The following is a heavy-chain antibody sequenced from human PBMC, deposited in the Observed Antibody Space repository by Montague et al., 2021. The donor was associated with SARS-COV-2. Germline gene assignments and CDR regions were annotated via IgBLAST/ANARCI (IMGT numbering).Heavy chain of an antibody. D-gene: IGHD3-22*01. CDR1: GFTFSNYE. CDR2: ISSSGSPK. Sequence: SLRLSCAASGFTFSNYEMNWVRQAPGRGLEWLSDISSSGSPKYYADSVKGRFTISRDNAKNSLYLQMNSLRAEDTALYYCARASYYYDGGGFPLLDYWGQGTLVTVSS. V-gene: IGHV3-48*03. J-gene: IGHJ4*02. CDR3: ARASYYYDGGGFPLLDY.